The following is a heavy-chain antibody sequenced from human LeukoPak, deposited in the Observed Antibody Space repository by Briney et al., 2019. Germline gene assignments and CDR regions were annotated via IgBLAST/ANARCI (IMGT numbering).Heavy chain of an antibody. D-gene: IGHD6-13*01. CDR2: INTDGSST. Sequence: GGSLRLSCAASGFTFGSYWMHWVRQAPGKGLVWVSRINTDGSSTSYADSVKGRFTISRDNAKNTLYLQMNSLRAEDTAVYYCARAGYSSSWYGGDYYYYYYMDVWGKGTTVTVSS. V-gene: IGHV3-74*01. CDR3: ARAGYSSSWYGGDYYYYYYMDV. CDR1: GFTFGSYW. J-gene: IGHJ6*03.